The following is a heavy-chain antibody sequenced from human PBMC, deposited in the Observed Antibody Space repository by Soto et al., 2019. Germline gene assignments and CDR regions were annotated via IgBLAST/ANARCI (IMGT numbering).Heavy chain of an antibody. D-gene: IGHD4-17*01. J-gene: IGHJ4*02. V-gene: IGHV4-39*07. CDR3: ARGGSYGDFFDY. CDR2: IYYSGNT. Sequence: SETLSLTCAVSGGSISSSSSYWAWIRQPPGKGLEWIGTIYYSGNTYYNPSLKGRVTISADTSQNQFSLRLTSVTSADTAVYYCARGGSYGDFFDYWGQGAQVTVSS. CDR1: GGSISSSSSY.